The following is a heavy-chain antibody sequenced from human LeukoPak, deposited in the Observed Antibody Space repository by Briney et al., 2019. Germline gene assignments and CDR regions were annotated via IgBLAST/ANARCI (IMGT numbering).Heavy chain of an antibody. J-gene: IGHJ4*02. CDR3: ARAYYDFWSAGNYFDY. V-gene: IGHV4-39*01. CDR1: GGSISSSSYY. CDR2: IYYSGST. Sequence: SETLSLTCTVSGGSISSSSYYWGWIRQPPGKGLEWIGSIYYSGSTYYNPSLKSRVTISVDTSKNQFSLKLSSVTAADTAVYYCARAYYDFWSAGNYFDYWGQGTLVTVSS. D-gene: IGHD3-3*01.